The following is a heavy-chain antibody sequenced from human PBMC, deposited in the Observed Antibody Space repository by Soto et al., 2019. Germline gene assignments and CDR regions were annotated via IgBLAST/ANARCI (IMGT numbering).Heavy chain of an antibody. Sequence: QVQLVQSGAEVKKPGSSVKVSCAGSGGLFNTYAVSWVRQTPGHGLEWMGGIVPIFGTPNYAQKFQDRVTITADESTSTAYMELSSLTSEDTAMYFCARAIAGTDDHHGMDVWGQGTTVIVSS. V-gene: IGHV1-69*01. CDR2: IVPIFGTP. CDR3: ARAIAGTDDHHGMDV. CDR1: GGLFNTYA. J-gene: IGHJ6*02. D-gene: IGHD6-13*01.